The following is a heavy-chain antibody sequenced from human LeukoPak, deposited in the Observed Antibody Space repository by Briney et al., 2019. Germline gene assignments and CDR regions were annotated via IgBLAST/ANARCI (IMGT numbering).Heavy chain of an antibody. Sequence: GGSLRLSCAASGFTFDDYAMHWVRQAPGKGLEWVSLISGHGGSTYYADSVKGRFTISRDNSKNSLYLQMNSLRTEDTALYYCAKDMTLGYCSGGSCGNWFDPWGQGTLVTVSS. CDR2: ISGHGGST. V-gene: IGHV3-43*02. D-gene: IGHD2-15*01. CDR1: GFTFDDYA. J-gene: IGHJ5*02. CDR3: AKDMTLGYCSGGSCGNWFDP.